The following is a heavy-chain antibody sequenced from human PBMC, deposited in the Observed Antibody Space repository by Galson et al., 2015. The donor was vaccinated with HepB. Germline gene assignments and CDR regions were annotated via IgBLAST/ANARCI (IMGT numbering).Heavy chain of an antibody. J-gene: IGHJ4*02. CDR3: ARDSAVRWLGVDYFDY. V-gene: IGHV1-18*04. D-gene: IGHD6-19*01. CDR1: GYPFSDYA. CDR2: ISLYNDNT. Sequence: SVKVSCKASGYPFSDYAISWVRQVPGQGLEWMGWISLYNDNTNYAQKFQGRVTMTTDTSTSTAYMELRSLRSDDTAVYYCARDSAVRWLGVDYFDYWGQGTLVTVSS.